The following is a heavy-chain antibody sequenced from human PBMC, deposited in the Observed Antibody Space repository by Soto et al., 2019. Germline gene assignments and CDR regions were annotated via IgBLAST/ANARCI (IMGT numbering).Heavy chain of an antibody. V-gene: IGHV3-74*01. Sequence: GGSLRLSCAASGFTFSIHWMHWVRQAPGKGLVWVSRINGDGTSTGYADSGKGRFTISRDNAKNSVYLQMDSLRVEDTAVYYCAREGALKPFSSWGQGALVTVSS. J-gene: IGHJ5*02. CDR1: GFTFSIHW. CDR2: INGDGTST. CDR3: AREGALKPFSS.